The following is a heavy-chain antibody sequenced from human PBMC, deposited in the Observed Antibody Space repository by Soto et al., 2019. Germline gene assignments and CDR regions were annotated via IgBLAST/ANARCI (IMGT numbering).Heavy chain of an antibody. CDR1: GGTFSSYT. V-gene: IGHV1-69*02. D-gene: IGHD5-18*01. CDR3: ASPPGYSYGDDAFDI. CDR2: IIPILGIA. J-gene: IGHJ3*02. Sequence: QVQLVQSGAEVKKPGSSVKVSCKASGGTFSSYTISWVRQAPGQGLEWMGRIIPILGIANYAQKFQGRVTMXXEXSXXTAYMELSSLRSEDTAVYYCASPPGYSYGDDAFDIWGQGTMVTVSS.